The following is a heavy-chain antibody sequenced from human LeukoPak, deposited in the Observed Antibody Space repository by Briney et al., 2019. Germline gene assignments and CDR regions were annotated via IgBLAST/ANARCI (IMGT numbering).Heavy chain of an antibody. CDR3: ARAGNSIYYYFYMDV. Sequence: GGSLRLSCAASGFTFDEYGLNWVRQAPGKGLEWVSGINWNGGSTGYADSVKGRFTISRDNAKNSLYLQINSLSADDTALYYCARAGNSIYYYFYMDVWGKGTSVTVSS. V-gene: IGHV3-20*04. CDR2: INWNGGST. J-gene: IGHJ6*03. CDR1: GFTFDEYG. D-gene: IGHD4-23*01.